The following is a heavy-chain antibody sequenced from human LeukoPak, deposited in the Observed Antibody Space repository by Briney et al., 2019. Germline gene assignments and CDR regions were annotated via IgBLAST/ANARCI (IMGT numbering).Heavy chain of an antibody. D-gene: IGHD1-1*01. Sequence: ASVKVSCKASGYTFTSHHINWVRQATGRGFEWMGWMNPESGNTNYAQRFQGRVTMTWGTSINTAYMELSSLRSDDTAVYYCARGRPTNLNGIYWGQGTLVTVSS. CDR3: ARGRPTNLNGIY. V-gene: IGHV1-8*01. J-gene: IGHJ4*02. CDR2: MNPESGNT. CDR1: GYTFTSHH.